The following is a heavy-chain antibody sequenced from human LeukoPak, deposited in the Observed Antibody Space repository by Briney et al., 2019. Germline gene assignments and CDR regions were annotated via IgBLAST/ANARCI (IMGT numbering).Heavy chain of an antibody. V-gene: IGHV4-34*01. CDR2: ISHSGST. Sequence: SETLSLTCAVYGGSFSGYYWSWIRQPPGKGLEWIGEISHSGSTNYNPSLKSRVTISVDTSKNQFSLKLSSVTAADTAVYYCARGAVAGTRKTPYYFDYWGQGTLVTVSS. CDR1: GGSFSGYY. D-gene: IGHD6-19*01. J-gene: IGHJ4*02. CDR3: ARGAVAGTRKTPYYFDY.